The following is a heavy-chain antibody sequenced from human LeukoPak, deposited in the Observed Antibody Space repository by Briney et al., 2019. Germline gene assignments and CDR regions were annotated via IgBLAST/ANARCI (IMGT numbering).Heavy chain of an antibody. D-gene: IGHD2-8*02. V-gene: IGHV3-23*01. CDR1: GFTFSSYW. CDR2: ISGSGSST. J-gene: IGHJ5*02. CDR3: ARGRVTARDTGWFDP. Sequence: AGGSLRLSCGASGFTFSSYWMSWVRQAPGKGLEWVSVISGSGSSTYYADSVKGRFTISRDNAKNTLYLQMNSLRAEDTAVYYCARGRVTARDTGWFDPWGQGTLVTVSS.